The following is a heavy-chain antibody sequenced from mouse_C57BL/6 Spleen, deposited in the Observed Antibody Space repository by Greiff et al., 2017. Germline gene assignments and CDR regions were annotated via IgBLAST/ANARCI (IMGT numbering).Heavy chain of an antibody. J-gene: IGHJ1*03. V-gene: IGHV3-6*01. CDR3: ARVGLITTVVPDWYFDV. Sequence: EVQLQQSGPGLVKPSQSLSLTCSVTGYSITSGYYWNWIRQFPGNKLEWMGYIRYDGSNNYNPSLKNRISITRDTSKNQFFLKLNSVTTEDTATYYCARVGLITTVVPDWYFDVWGTGTTVTVSS. D-gene: IGHD1-1*01. CDR2: IRYDGSN. CDR1: GYSITSGYY.